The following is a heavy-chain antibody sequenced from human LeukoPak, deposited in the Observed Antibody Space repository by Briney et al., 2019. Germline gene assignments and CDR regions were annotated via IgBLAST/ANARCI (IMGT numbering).Heavy chain of an antibody. CDR2: IIPIFGIT. D-gene: IGHD3-3*01. V-gene: IGHV1-69*05. CDR1: GGTFSSYA. Sequence: SVKLSCKASGGTFSSYAISWVRQAPGQGLEWMGGIIPIFGITNYAQKFQGRVTITTDESTNTAYLELSSLRSEDTAVYYCARNDFWGGYYVFDYWGQGTLVTVSS. CDR3: ARNDFWGGYYVFDY. J-gene: IGHJ4*02.